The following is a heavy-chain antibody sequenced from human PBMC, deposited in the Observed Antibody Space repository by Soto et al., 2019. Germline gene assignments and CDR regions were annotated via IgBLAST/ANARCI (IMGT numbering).Heavy chain of an antibody. CDR3: ARETLRYSSGPARDY. Sequence: SVKVSCKSSGGTFSIYAISWVRKAPGQGLEWMGGIIPIFGTANYAQKFQGRVTITADESTSTAYMELSSLRSEDTAVYYCARETLRYSSGPARDYWGQGTLVTVSS. J-gene: IGHJ4*02. D-gene: IGHD6-19*01. CDR2: IIPIFGTA. V-gene: IGHV1-69*13. CDR1: GGTFSIYA.